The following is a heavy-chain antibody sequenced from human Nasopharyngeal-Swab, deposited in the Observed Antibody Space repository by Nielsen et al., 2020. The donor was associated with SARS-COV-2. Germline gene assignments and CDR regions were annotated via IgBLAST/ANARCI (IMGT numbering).Heavy chain of an antibody. CDR3: DKDFHFVYGGIDY. J-gene: IGHJ4*02. D-gene: IGHD2/OR15-2a*01. V-gene: IGHV3-30*18. CDR2: ISYDGSNE. CDR1: GFTFSSSG. Sequence: AETLRLSCAASGFTFSSSGKDWVRQAPGKGLGWVAVISYDGSNEYYGDSVKGRFTIFRDNSKNTWYLQMNSLRVDDTAVYYCDKDFHFVYGGIDYWGQGILVTVSS.